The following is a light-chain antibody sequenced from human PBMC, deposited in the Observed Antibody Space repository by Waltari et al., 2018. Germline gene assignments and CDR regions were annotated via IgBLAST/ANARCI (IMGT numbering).Light chain of an antibody. Sequence: EIVMTQSPATLSVSPGETATLSCRASQSVSSNVAWYQKKPGQAPRLLIYDASTRATSIPAKFRVSGSVTEFTLTISSLQSEDFAVYYCQQYNRWPPISFGHGTRLEIK. V-gene: IGKV3-15*01. CDR2: DAS. CDR1: QSVSSN. J-gene: IGKJ5*01. CDR3: QQYNRWPPIS.